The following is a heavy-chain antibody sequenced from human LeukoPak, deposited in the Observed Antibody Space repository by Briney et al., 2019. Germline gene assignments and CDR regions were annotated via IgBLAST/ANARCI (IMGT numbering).Heavy chain of an antibody. J-gene: IGHJ2*01. CDR1: GGSISSGGYS. CDR2: IYHSGSI. CDR3: ARSGVVPEDWYFDL. Sequence: SETLSLTCAVSGGSISSGGYSWSWIRQTPGKGLEGIGYIYHSGSIYYNPSLRSRVTMSLDRSKNQFSLKLSSVTAADTAVYYCARSGVVPEDWYFDLWGRGTLVTVSS. D-gene: IGHD2-2*01. V-gene: IGHV4-30-2*01.